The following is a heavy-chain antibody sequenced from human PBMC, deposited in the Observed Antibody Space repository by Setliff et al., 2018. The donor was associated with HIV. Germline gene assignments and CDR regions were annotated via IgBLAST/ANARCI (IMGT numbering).Heavy chain of an antibody. CDR1: GYSFTTYY. Sequence: GASVKVSCKTSGYSFTTYYIHWMRQAPGQGLEWVGLMYTSGGGAKYAQKFQGRVTMTRDTSTRTVYMELSSLRSEDAAVYYCARPAAPVTGHSYHYGMDVWGQGTTVTVSS. CDR3: ARPAAPVTGHSYHYGMDV. V-gene: IGHV1-46*01. D-gene: IGHD6-19*01. CDR2: MYTSGGGA. J-gene: IGHJ6*02.